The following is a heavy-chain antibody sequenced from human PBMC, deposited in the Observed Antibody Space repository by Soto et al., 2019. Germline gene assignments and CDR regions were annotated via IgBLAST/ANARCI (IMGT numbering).Heavy chain of an antibody. J-gene: IGHJ5*01. CDR1: GGSLSGYY. V-gene: IGHV4-34*01. CDR3: GRTAYDYVWGSNPPLAGTSDS. D-gene: IGHD3-16*02. CDR2: INNIGCT. Sequence: SETLSLTCAVYGGSLSGYYWSWIRQPPGKGLEWIGEINNIGCTNYNPSLKSRVTILVETSKHQFSLKLSSLAAADTAVYYCGRTAYDYVWGSNPPLAGTSDSWGQGTLVTVSS.